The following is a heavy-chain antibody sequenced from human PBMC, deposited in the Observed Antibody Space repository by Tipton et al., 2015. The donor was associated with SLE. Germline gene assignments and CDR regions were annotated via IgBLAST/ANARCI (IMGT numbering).Heavy chain of an antibody. CDR3: AREETISGALDAFDI. CDR2: ISYDGSNK. V-gene: IGHV3-30*04. CDR1: GFTFSSYA. Sequence: SLRLSCAASGFTFSSYAMHWVRQAPGKGLEWVAVISYDGSNKYYADSVKGRFTISRDNSKNTLYLQMNSLRAEDTAVYYCAREETISGALDAFDIWGQGTMVTVSS. D-gene: IGHD3-3*01. J-gene: IGHJ3*02.